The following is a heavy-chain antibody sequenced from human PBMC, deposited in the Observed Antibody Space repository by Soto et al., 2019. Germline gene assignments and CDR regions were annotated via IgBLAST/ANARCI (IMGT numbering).Heavy chain of an antibody. CDR1: GFTFSNDW. V-gene: IGHV3-74*01. D-gene: IGHD2-8*01. CDR3: ARGPRGVYGNDY. Sequence: EVQLVESGGGLVQPGGSLRLSCAASGFTFSNDWMHWVRQGPGKGLVWLSRINMDGTNSNYADSVKGRFAISRDNAKNTLYLQMDSLRVEDTALYFCARGPRGVYGNDYWGQGALVTVSS. J-gene: IGHJ4*02. CDR2: INMDGTNS.